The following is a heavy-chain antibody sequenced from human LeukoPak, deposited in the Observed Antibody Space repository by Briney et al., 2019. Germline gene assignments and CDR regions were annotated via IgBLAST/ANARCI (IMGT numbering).Heavy chain of an antibody. D-gene: IGHD2-2*01. CDR3: ARLGGEGVPAAIRRREVGGWFDP. Sequence: GESLKISCKGSGYSFTSYWIGWVRQMPGKGLEWMGIIYPGDSDTRYSPSFQGQVTISADKSISTAYLQWSSLKASDTAMYYCARLGGEGVPAAIRRREVGGWFDPWGQGTLVTVSS. CDR2: IYPGDSDT. CDR1: GYSFTSYW. J-gene: IGHJ5*02. V-gene: IGHV5-51*01.